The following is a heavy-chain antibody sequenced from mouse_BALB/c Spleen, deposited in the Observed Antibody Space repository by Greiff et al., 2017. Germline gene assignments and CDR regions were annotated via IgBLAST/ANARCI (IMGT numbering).Heavy chain of an antibody. CDR2: ISSGGGST. V-gene: IGHV5-12-1*01. CDR3: ARQEYGNYYAMDY. J-gene: IGHJ4*01. Sequence: EVKLMESGGGLVKPGGSLKLSCAASGFAFSSYDMSWVRQTPEKRLEWVAYISSGGGSTYYPDTVKGRFTISRDNAKNTLYLQMSSLKSEDTAMYYCARQEYGNYYAMDYWGQGTSVTVSS. D-gene: IGHD1-2*01. CDR1: GFAFSSYD.